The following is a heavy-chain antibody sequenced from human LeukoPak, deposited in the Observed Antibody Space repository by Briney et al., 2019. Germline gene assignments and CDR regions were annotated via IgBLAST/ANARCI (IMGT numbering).Heavy chain of an antibody. V-gene: IGHV3-7*01. Sequence: GGSLRLSCAASGFTFNNSWMNWVRQAPGKGLEWVANIKQDGSVKQYVDSVKGRFTIFRDNAKNSLYLQMNSLRVDDMAVYYCTGERVESAFDIWGQGTLVTVSS. CDR1: GFTFNNSW. J-gene: IGHJ3*02. CDR3: TGERVESAFDI. D-gene: IGHD2-15*01. CDR2: IKQDGSVK.